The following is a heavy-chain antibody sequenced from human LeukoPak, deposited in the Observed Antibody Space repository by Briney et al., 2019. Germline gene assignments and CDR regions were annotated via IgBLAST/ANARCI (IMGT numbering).Heavy chain of an antibody. J-gene: IGHJ4*02. CDR2: ISSSSSYI. CDR3: ARADTAMAAADY. Sequence: GGSLRLSCAASGFTFSSYSMNWVRQAPGKGLEWVSSISSSSSYIYYADSVKGRFTISRDNAKNSLYLQMSSLRAEDTAVYYCARADTAMAAADYWGQGTLVTVSS. CDR1: GFTFSSYS. D-gene: IGHD5-18*01. V-gene: IGHV3-21*01.